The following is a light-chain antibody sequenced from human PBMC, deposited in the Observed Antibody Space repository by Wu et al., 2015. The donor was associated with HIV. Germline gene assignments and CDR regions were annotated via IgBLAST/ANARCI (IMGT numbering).Light chain of an antibody. Sequence: DIQLTQSPSFLSASIGDRVTITCRASQGINSYLVWYQQKPGKAPKLLIYAASTLQSGVPSRFSGSGSGTDFTLTISSLQPEDVATYYCQKYNTAPWTFGQGTKVEMK. CDR1: QGINSY. CDR2: AAS. V-gene: IGKV1-27*01. J-gene: IGKJ1*01. CDR3: QKYNTAPWT.